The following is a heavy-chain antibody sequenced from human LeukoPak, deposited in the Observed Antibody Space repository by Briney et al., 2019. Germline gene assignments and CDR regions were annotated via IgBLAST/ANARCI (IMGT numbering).Heavy chain of an antibody. CDR3: ARGGLFRVVPAALFY. D-gene: IGHD2-2*01. Sequence: ASVKVSCKASGYTFTGYYMHWVRQAPGQGLEWMGWINPNSGGTNYAQKFQGRVTMTRDTSISTAHMELSRLRSDDTAVYYCARGGLFRVVPAALFYWGQGTLVTVSS. CDR1: GYTFTGYY. CDR2: INPNSGGT. J-gene: IGHJ4*02. V-gene: IGHV1-2*02.